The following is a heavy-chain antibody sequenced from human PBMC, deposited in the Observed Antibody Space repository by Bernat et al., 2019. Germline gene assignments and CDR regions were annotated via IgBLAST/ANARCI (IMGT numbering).Heavy chain of an antibody. V-gene: IGHV4-30-4*01. CDR2: IYYSGST. Sequence: QVQLQESGPGLVKPSQTLSLTCTVSGGSISSGDYYWSWIRQPPGKGLEWIGYIYYSGSTYYNPSLKSRVTISVGTSKNQFSLKLSSVTAADTAVYYCARAQYYDFWSGYFYGYYFDYWGQGTLVTVSS. J-gene: IGHJ4*02. D-gene: IGHD3-3*01. CDR3: ARAQYYDFWSGYFYGYYFDY. CDR1: GGSISSGDYY.